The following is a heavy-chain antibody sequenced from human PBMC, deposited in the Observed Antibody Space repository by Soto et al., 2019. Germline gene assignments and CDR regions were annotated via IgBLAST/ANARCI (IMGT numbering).Heavy chain of an antibody. J-gene: IGHJ6*02. CDR1: GGSISSCCYY. CDR3: ARDHYYDSSGLSGMDV. CDR2: IYYSGST. V-gene: IGHV4-31*03. Sequence: PSETLSLTFTVSGGSISSCCYYWSWIRQHPGKGLEWIGYIYYSGSTYYNPSLKSRVTISVDTSKNQFSLKLSSVTAADTAVYYCARDHYYDSSGLSGMDVWGQGTTVTVSS. D-gene: IGHD3-22*01.